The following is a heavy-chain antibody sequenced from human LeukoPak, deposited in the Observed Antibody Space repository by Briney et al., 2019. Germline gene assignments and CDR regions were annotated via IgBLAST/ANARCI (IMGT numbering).Heavy chain of an antibody. J-gene: IGHJ4*02. CDR1: GGSISSGNYY. Sequence: PSETLSLTCTVSGGSISSGNYYWSWIRQPAGKGLEWIGRMYTSGSTNYNPSLKSRVTISADTSKNQFSPKLSSVTAADTAVYYCARDGRTLGTDFDYWGQGTLVTVSS. V-gene: IGHV4-61*02. CDR3: ARDGRTLGTDFDY. CDR2: MYTSGST.